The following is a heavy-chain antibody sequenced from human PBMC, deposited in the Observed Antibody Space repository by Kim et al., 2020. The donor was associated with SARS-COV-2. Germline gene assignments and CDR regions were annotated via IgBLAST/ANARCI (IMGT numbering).Heavy chain of an antibody. CDR3: ARGIFGAAAAWAWYAFDI. CDR1: GFTFSSYG. CDR2: ISYDGSNK. V-gene: IGHV3-33*05. J-gene: IGHJ3*02. Sequence: GGSLRLSCAASGFTFSSYGMHWVRQAPGKGLEWVAVISYDGSNKYYADSVKGRFTISRDNSKNTLYLQMNSLRAEDTAVYYCARGIFGAAAAWAWYAFDIWGQGTMVTVSS. D-gene: IGHD6-13*01.